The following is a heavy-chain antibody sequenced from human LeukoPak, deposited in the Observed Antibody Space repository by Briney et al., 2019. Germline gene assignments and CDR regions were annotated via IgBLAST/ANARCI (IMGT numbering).Heavy chain of an antibody. V-gene: IGHV3-7*01. J-gene: IGHJ4*02. CDR1: GFTFSSYG. D-gene: IGHD5-18*01. CDR2: IKQDGSEI. CDR3: ARGRVQLWLTY. Sequence: GGSLRLSCAASGFTFSSYGMHWVRQAPGKGLEWVANIKQDGSEIYYVDSVKGRFTISRDNTKNSLYLQMNSLRAEDTAVYYCARGRVQLWLTYWGQGTLVTVSS.